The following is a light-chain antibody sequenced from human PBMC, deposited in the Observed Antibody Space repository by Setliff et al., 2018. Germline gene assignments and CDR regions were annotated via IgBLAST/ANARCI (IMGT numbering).Light chain of an antibody. CDR3: CSYQRPSTAV. CDR1: TNNIGSYNL. V-gene: IGLV2-23*02. CDR2: EVS. Sequence: QSVLTQPASVPGSPGQSITISCTGTTNNIGSYNLVSWYQQHPGRAPKLIISEVSERPSGVSVRFSGSKSGNTASLTISGLRPEDEADYYCCSYQRPSTAVFGGGTKVTVL. J-gene: IGLJ3*02.